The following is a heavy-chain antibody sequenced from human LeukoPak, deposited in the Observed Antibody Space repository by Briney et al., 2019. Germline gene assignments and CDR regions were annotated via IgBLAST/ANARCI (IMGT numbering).Heavy chain of an antibody. CDR3: ARAGSRGLTHENFDY. J-gene: IGHJ4*02. CDR2: IYTSGST. D-gene: IGHD5-12*01. CDR1: GGSISSYY. Sequence: PSETLSLTCTVSGGSISSYYWSWIRQPAGKGLEWIGRIYTSGSTNYNPSLKSRVTMSVDTSKNQFSLKLSSVTAADTAVYYCARAGSRGLTHENFDYWGREPWSPSPQ. V-gene: IGHV4-4*07.